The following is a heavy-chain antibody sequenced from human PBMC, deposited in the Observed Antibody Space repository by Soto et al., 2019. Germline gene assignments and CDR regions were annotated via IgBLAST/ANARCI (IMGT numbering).Heavy chain of an antibody. CDR1: GGSISSGGYY. Sequence: QVQLQESGPGLVKPSQTLSLTCTVSGGSISSGGYYWSWIRQHPGKGLEWIGYIYYSGSTYYNPSLMSRVTISVDTSKNQFSLKRSSVTAADTAVYYWVSYLGVIAAAGSRDAFDIWGQGTMVTVSS. CDR3: VSYLGVIAAAGSRDAFDI. J-gene: IGHJ3*02. D-gene: IGHD6-13*01. V-gene: IGHV4-31*03. CDR2: IYYSGST.